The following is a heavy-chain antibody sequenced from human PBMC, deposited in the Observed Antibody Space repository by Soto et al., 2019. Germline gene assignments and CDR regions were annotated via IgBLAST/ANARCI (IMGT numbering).Heavy chain of an antibody. CDR3: ARSGYSYGPLFD. J-gene: IGHJ4*02. CDR1: RDTFSSSG. CDR2: FIPIFGTA. D-gene: IGHD5-18*01. V-gene: IGHV1-69*01. Sequence: QVQLEQSGAEMKKPGSSVKVSCKASRDTFSSSGFSWVRRAPGQGLEWMGGFIPIFGTANYAPNFQGRVSITADESTGMVDMDLSSLRSDDTAVYYCARSGYSYGPLFDWGQGTLVSVSS.